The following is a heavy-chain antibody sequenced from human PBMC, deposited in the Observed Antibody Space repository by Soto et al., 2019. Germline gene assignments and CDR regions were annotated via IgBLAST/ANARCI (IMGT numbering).Heavy chain of an antibody. CDR2: IIPIFGTA. CDR3: ARRDVVVPAHLFDI. D-gene: IGHD2-2*01. CDR1: GGTFSSYA. J-gene: IGHJ3*02. Sequence: QVQLVQSGAEVKKPGSSVKVSCKASGGTFSSYAISWVRQAPGQGLEWMGGIIPIFGTANYVQKFQGRVTITADKSTSTAYMELSSLRSEDTAVYYCARRDVVVPAHLFDIWGQGTMVTVSS. V-gene: IGHV1-69*06.